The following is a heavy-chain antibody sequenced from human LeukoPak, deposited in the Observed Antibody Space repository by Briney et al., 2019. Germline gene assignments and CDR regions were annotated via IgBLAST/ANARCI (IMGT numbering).Heavy chain of an antibody. D-gene: IGHD3-22*01. CDR2: VRYDGSDK. CDR3: AKDLRTSYYYDSSGYPIDY. CDR1: GFTFSSCG. J-gene: IGHJ4*02. V-gene: IGHV3-30*02. Sequence: GGSLRLSCAASGFTFSSCGIHWVRQAPGKGLEWVAFVRYDGSDKYYANSVKGRFTISRDNSKNTLYLQMNSLRAEDTAVYYCAKDLRTSYYYDSSGYPIDYWGQGTLVTVSS.